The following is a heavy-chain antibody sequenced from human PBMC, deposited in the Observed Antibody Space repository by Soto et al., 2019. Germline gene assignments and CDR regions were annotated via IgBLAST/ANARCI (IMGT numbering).Heavy chain of an antibody. D-gene: IGHD2-8*01. Sequence: ESGGGLVQPGGSLRLSCAASGFTFSSYAMSWVRQAPGKGLEWVSAISGSGGSTYYADSVKGRFTISRDNSKNTLYLQMNSLRAEDTAVYYCAKAIRSNCTNGLCYMGFYYYMDVWGKGTTVTVSS. V-gene: IGHV3-23*01. CDR2: ISGSGGST. CDR3: AKAIRSNCTNGLCYMGFYYYMDV. J-gene: IGHJ6*03. CDR1: GFTFSSYA.